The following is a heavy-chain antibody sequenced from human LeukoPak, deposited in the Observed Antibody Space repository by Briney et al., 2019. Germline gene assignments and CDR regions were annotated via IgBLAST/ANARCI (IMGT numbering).Heavy chain of an antibody. CDR2: IWYDGSNK. Sequence: GGSLRLSCVASGFTFSTYGMHWVRQAPGKGLEWVAIIWYDGSNKYYADSVKGRFTISRDNSKNTLYLQTNSLRAEDTAVYYCARDPASWTYYDSSGYYDYWGQGTLVTVSS. V-gene: IGHV3-33*01. J-gene: IGHJ4*02. CDR1: GFTFSTYG. D-gene: IGHD3-22*01. CDR3: ARDPASWTYYDSSGYYDY.